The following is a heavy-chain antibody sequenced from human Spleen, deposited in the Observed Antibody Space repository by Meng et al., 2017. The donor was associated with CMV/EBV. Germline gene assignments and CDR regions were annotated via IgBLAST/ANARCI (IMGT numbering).Heavy chain of an antibody. CDR1: GYTFTNYD. CDR2: INPNNSDT. CDR3: ARDRKGYDPSGPDHY. D-gene: IGHD3-22*01. J-gene: IGHJ4*02. Sequence: ASVKVSCKASGYTFTNYDISWVRQAPGQGLEWMGWINPNNSDTNYAQKFQERVTMTRDTSISSAYMELSSLRSDDTAVYYCARDRKGYDPSGPDHYWGQGTLVTVSS. V-gene: IGHV1-2*02.